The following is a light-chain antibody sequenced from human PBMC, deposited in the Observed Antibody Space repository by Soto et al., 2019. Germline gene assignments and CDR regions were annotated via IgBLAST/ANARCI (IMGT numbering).Light chain of an antibody. Sequence: EFFLTQSPCTLSLSPVEIATLSCRASQSVSSSYLAWYQQKPGQAPRLLIYGASSRATGIPDRFSGSGSGTDFTLTISRLEPEDFAVYYCQQYGSSRTFGQGTKVDIK. CDR1: QSVSSSY. J-gene: IGKJ1*01. V-gene: IGKV3-20*01. CDR3: QQYGSSRT. CDR2: GAS.